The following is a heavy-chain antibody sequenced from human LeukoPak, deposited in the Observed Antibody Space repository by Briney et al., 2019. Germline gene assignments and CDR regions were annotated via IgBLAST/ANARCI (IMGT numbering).Heavy chain of an antibody. CDR2: VYYSVST. Sequence: SETLSLTCTVSGGSISSYYWTWIRQAPGKGLEWIGYVYYSVSTNYNPSLKSRVSISQDTSKNQVSLKLSSVTAADTAVYYCARQESGPYHYMDVWGKGTTVTVSS. CDR3: ARQESGPYHYMDV. J-gene: IGHJ6*03. D-gene: IGHD3-3*01. CDR1: GGSISSYY. V-gene: IGHV4-59*08.